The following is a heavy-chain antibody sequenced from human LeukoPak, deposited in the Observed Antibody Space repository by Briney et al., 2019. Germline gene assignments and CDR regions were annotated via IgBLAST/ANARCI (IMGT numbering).Heavy chain of an antibody. V-gene: IGHV3-15*01. CDR1: GFTFSVAW. CDR3: VTVQFARTMSFDY. Sequence: PGGSLRLSCAGSGFTFSVAWMSWVRRAPGKGLEWVGRIKSNSDGGTTDYAAPVKGRFTVSRDDSKHTLVLQMNSLKTGDTALYYCVTVQFARTMSFDYWGQGALVTVSS. D-gene: IGHD3-10*01. CDR2: IKSNSDGGTT. J-gene: IGHJ4*02.